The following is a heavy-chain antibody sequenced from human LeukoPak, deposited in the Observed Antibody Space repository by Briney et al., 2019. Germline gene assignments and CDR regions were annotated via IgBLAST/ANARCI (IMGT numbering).Heavy chain of an antibody. V-gene: IGHV1-18*01. D-gene: IGHD6-13*01. J-gene: IGHJ3*02. CDR1: GYIFFTSG. Sequence: ASVKVSCKASGYIFFTSGIGWVRQAPGQGLEWMAWISAYNDNTNFAQNFQGRVTMTTDAPTKTAYMELRSLKGDDTAVYYCARSGSWYPDVFDIWGQGTMFTVSS. CDR2: ISAYNDNT. CDR3: ARSGSWYPDVFDI.